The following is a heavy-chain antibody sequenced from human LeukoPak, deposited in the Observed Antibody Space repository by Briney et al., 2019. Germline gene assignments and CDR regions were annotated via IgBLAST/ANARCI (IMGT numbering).Heavy chain of an antibody. D-gene: IGHD6-13*01. Sequence: QAPGXXXXXXGRIIPILGIANYAQKFQGRVTITADKSTSTAYMELSSLRPEDTAVYYCARGGSSSWYWFDPWGQGTLVTVSS. CDR2: IIPILGIA. CDR3: ARGGSSSWYWFDP. J-gene: IGHJ5*02. V-gene: IGHV1-69*04.